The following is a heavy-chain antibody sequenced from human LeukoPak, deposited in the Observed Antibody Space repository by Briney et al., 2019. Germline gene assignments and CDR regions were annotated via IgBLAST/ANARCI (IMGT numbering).Heavy chain of an antibody. J-gene: IGHJ4*02. V-gene: IGHV3-30*18. Sequence: GGSLRLSCAASGFTFNSYNINWVRQAPGKGLEWVAVISYDGSNKYYADSVKGRFTISRDNSKNTLYLQMNSLRAEDTAVYYCAKDQGGYDYLGDYYFDYWGQGTLVTVSS. CDR2: ISYDGSNK. CDR1: GFTFNSYN. CDR3: AKDQGGYDYLGDYYFDY. D-gene: IGHD5-12*01.